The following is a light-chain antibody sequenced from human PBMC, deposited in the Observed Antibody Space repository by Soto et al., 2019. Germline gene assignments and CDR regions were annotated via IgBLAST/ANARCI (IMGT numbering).Light chain of an antibody. CDR1: QSLVHSDGNTY. Sequence: DVVMTQSPLSLPVTLGQPASISCRSSQSLVHSDGNTYLNWFQQRPGQSPRRLIYKVSKRDSGVPDRFSGSVAGTDFTLKISRVEAEYVGVYFCMQGTHWPPYTFGQGTKLEIK. V-gene: IGKV2-30*02. J-gene: IGKJ2*01. CDR2: KVS. CDR3: MQGTHWPPYT.